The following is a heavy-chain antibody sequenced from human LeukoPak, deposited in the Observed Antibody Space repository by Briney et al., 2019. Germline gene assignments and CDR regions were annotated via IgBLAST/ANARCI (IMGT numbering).Heavy chain of an antibody. CDR3: VRDDSSHFDY. Sequence: GGSLRLSCAASGFTFSSYWMHWVRQAPGKGLVWVSRINRDGSSTNHADSVKGRFTISRDNAKNTLYLQMNSLRAEDTAVYYCVRDDSSHFDYWGQGALVTVSS. CDR2: INRDGSST. J-gene: IGHJ4*02. D-gene: IGHD6-13*01. CDR1: GFTFSSYW. V-gene: IGHV3-74*01.